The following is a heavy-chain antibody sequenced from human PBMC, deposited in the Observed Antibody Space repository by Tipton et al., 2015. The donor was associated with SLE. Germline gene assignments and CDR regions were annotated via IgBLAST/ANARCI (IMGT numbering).Heavy chain of an antibody. CDR1: GFTFSNNW. D-gene: IGHD3-22*01. V-gene: IGHV3-7*01. CDR2: IKQDGSEK. CDR3: ARDLHYYDSDGFHPFDF. J-gene: IGHJ3*01. Sequence: GSLRLSCAVSGFTFSNNWMAWVRQAPGKGLEWVANIKQDGSEKYYMDSVRGRFTISRDNAKNSLYLQMNSLRAEDTAVYYCARDLHYYDSDGFHPFDFWGQGTLVTVSS.